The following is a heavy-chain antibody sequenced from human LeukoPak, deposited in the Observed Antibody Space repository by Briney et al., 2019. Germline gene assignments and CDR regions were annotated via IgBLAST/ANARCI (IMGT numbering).Heavy chain of an antibody. D-gene: IGHD6-13*01. V-gene: IGHV3-23*01. CDR2: VSGSGGST. Sequence: PGGSLRLSCAAAGFTFTRSGMSWVRQAPGKGRAWVSAVSGSGGSTYYADSVKGRFTISRDNSKNTLYLQMSSLRAEDTAVYYCAKLTRIAAASLVLDYWGQGTLVTASS. J-gene: IGHJ4*02. CDR1: GFTFTRSG. CDR3: AKLTRIAAASLVLDY.